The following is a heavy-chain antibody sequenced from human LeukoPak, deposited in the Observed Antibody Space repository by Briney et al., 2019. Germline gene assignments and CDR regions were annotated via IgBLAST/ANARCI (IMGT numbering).Heavy chain of an antibody. CDR2: ISGSGAGT. D-gene: IGHD2-8*01. CDR3: AKMVREFYTISYYFDY. J-gene: IGHJ4*02. Sequence: PGRSLRLSCGASGFTFSRYAVNWVRQAPGKGLEWVSGISGSGAGTYYADSVKGRFTISRDNSKNTLYLQMNSLRAEDTAVYYCAKMVREFYTISYYFDYWGQGTLVTVSS. V-gene: IGHV3-23*01. CDR1: GFTFSRYA.